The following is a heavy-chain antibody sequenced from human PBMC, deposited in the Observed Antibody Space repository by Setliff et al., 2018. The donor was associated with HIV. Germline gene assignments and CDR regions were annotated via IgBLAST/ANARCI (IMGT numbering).Heavy chain of an antibody. J-gene: IGHJ6*03. Sequence: GGSLRLSCAASGLTFSRSAMHWVRQAPGKGLEWVAVTSYDGRNKYYADSVKGRFTISRDNSKNTLYLQMSTLRAEDTAVYYCAKTTPSSIRSPYYYYMDVWGKGTTVTVSS. CDR1: GLTFSRSA. D-gene: IGHD6-13*01. V-gene: IGHV3-30*07. CDR2: TSYDGRNK. CDR3: AKTTPSSIRSPYYYYMDV.